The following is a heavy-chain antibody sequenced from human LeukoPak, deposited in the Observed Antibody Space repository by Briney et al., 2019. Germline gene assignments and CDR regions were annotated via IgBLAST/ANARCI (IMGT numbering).Heavy chain of an antibody. J-gene: IGHJ4*02. D-gene: IGHD6-19*01. CDR2: IYSGGST. CDR3: AKSSSSGWYLVY. Sequence: GGSLRLSCAASGFTVGSNYMSWVRQAPGKGLEWVSVIYSGGSTYYADSVKGRFTISRDNSKNTLYLQMNSLRAEDTAVYYCAKSSSSGWYLVYWGQGTLVTFSS. CDR1: GFTVGSNY. V-gene: IGHV3-53*01.